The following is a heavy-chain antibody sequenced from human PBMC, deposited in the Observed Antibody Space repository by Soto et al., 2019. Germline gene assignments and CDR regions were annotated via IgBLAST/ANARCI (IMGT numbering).Heavy chain of an antibody. CDR2: ISAYNGNT. D-gene: IGHD5-12*01. Sequence: VASVKVSCKASGYTFTSYGISWVRQAPGQGLEWMGWISAYNGNTNYAQKLQGRVTMTTDTSTSTAYMELRSLRSDDTAVYYCARDRFNIVATARRWLVPENYYYYGIDVWGQGTTVTVSS. CDR3: ARDRFNIVATARRWLVPENYYYYGIDV. V-gene: IGHV1-18*01. CDR1: GYTFTSYG. J-gene: IGHJ6*02.